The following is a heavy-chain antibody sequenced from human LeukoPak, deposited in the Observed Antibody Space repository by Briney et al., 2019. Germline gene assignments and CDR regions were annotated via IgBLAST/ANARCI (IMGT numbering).Heavy chain of an antibody. CDR1: GFIFSDYW. J-gene: IGHJ4*02. CDR3: ASGMVELDF. Sequence: PGGSLRLSCAASGFIFSDYWMSWVSQAPGKGLELVVNIEHDGNEKYYVDSVKGRFTISRDNAENSLYLQMNSLRPEDTAVYYCASGMVELDFWGQGTLVTVSS. D-gene: IGHD1-26*01. CDR2: IEHDGNEK. V-gene: IGHV3-7*01.